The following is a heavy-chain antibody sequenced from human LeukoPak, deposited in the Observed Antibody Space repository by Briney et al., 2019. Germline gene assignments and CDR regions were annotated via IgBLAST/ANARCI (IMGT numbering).Heavy chain of an antibody. CDR1: GFTFSSYA. J-gene: IGHJ4*02. D-gene: IGHD4-17*01. V-gene: IGHV3-30*04. CDR2: ISYDGSNK. Sequence: GRSLRLSCAASGFTFSSYAMHGGRQAPGKGLEGVAVISYDGSNKYYADSVKVPFTISSYNSKNTLYLQMTRLRDEDTAVYYCASETYGDTEVDYWGQGTLVTVSS. CDR3: ASETYGDTEVDY.